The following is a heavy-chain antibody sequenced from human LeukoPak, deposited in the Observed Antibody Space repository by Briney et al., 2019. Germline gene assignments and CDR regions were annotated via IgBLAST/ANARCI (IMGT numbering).Heavy chain of an antibody. D-gene: IGHD6-13*01. J-gene: IGHJ4*02. CDR2: INAGNGNT. CDR3: ARDPIGSRWPYYFDY. CDR1: GYTFTTYA. V-gene: IGHV1-3*01. Sequence: ASVKVSCKASGYTFTTYAMHCVRQAPGQRLEWMGWINAGNGNTKYSQKFRARVTITRDTSASTAYMELSSLRSEDTAVYYCARDPIGSRWPYYFDYWGREPWSPSPQ.